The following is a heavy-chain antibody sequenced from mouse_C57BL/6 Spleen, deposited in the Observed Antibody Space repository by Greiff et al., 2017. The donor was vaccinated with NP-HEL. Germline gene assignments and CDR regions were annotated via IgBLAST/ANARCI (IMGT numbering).Heavy chain of an antibody. J-gene: IGHJ2*01. D-gene: IGHD2-3*01. CDR2: INPSSGST. V-gene: IGHV1-4*01. CDR3: ARTDGYYVFDY. CDR1: GYTFTSYT. Sequence: VKLVESGAELARPGASVKMSCKASGYTFTSYTMHWVKQRPGQGLEWIGYINPSSGSTKYNQKFKDKATLTADKSSSTAYMQLSSLTSEDSAVYYCARTDGYYVFDYWGQGTTLTVSS.